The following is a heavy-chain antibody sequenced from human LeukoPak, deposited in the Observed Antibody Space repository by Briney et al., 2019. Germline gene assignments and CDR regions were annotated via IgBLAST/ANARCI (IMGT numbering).Heavy chain of an antibody. CDR3: TREDRPFCPFAY. D-gene: IGHD3-22*01. CDR1: GGSIDITNY. CDR2: ISHGGTT. V-gene: IGHV4-4*02. J-gene: IGHJ4*02. Sequence: SGTLSLTCGVSGGSIDITNYWSWVRQAPGKGLEWIGEISHGGTTNYNPSLRSRVAMSLDRANNQFSLSLTSVTAADTAVYYCTREDRPFCPFAYWGQGVLVTVPS.